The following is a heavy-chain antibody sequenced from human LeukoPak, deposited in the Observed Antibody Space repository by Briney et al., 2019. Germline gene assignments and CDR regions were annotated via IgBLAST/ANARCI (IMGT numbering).Heavy chain of an antibody. V-gene: IGHV4-39*01. D-gene: IGHD6-19*01. CDR1: GGSISSSYY. CDR2: IYYSGST. Sequence: SETLSLTCTVSGGSISSSYYWGRIRQPPGKGLEWIGGIYYSGSTYYNPSLKSRVTISIDTSKNQFSLKLTSVTAANTAVYYCARTGYSTGWDRFSFVYWGQGTLVTVSS. J-gene: IGHJ4*02. CDR3: ARTGYSTGWDRFSFVY.